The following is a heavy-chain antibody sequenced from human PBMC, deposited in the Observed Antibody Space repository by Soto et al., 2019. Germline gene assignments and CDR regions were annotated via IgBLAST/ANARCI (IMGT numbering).Heavy chain of an antibody. V-gene: IGHV4-39*01. J-gene: IGHJ5*02. Sequence: QLQLLESGPGLVKASETLSPTCSVSGGSISTSRSYWAWILQPPGKGLEWLANIFYSGSTFYNPSLASRVSVSVDTSKNEFSLKLRSVTAVDTAVYYCARQPTTGDTDLWFDPWGQGTLVTVSS. CDR1: GGSISTSRSY. CDR2: IFYSGST. CDR3: ARQPTTGDTDLWFDP. D-gene: IGHD2-21*01.